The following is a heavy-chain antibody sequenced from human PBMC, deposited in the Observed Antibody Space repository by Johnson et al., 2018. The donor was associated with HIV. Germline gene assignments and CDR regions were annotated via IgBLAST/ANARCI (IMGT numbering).Heavy chain of an antibody. D-gene: IGHD3-16*01. CDR1: GFTFSSYA. J-gene: IGHJ3*02. CDR2: ISYDGSNK. CDR3: AISIPGPGWGDAFDI. V-gene: IGHV3-30*14. Sequence: QMQLVESGGGVVQPGRSLRLSCAASGFTFSSYAMHWVRQAPGKGLEWVAVISYDGSNKYSADSVKGRFTISRDTSKNTLYLQMNALRAEDTAVYYCAISIPGPGWGDAFDIWGQGTMVTVSS.